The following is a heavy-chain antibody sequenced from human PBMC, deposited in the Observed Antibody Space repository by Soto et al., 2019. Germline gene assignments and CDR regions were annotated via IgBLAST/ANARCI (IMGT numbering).Heavy chain of an antibody. J-gene: IGHJ4*02. Sequence: GSLRLACAASGFTGSSYSMNWVRQAPGKGLEWVSSISSSSSYIYYADSVKGRFTISRDNAKNSLYLQMNSLRAEDTAVYYCARFIAVAGAFDYWGQGTLVTVSS. V-gene: IGHV3-21*01. D-gene: IGHD6-19*01. CDR2: ISSSSSYI. CDR1: GFTGSSYS. CDR3: ARFIAVAGAFDY.